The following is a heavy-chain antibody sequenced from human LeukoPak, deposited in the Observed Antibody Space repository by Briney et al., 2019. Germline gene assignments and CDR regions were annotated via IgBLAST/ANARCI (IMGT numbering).Heavy chain of an antibody. D-gene: IGHD6-19*01. CDR3: ARHYISGWSDC. J-gene: IGHJ5*01. CDR2: TYNIGST. V-gene: IGHV4-59*08. Sequence: SETLSLTCTVSGGSVSSYYWTWIRQPPGKGLEWIGYTYNIGSTNYNPSLKSRVTISVDTSKNQFSLKLSSVTAADTAVYYCARHYISGWSDCWGQGTLVTVSS. CDR1: GGSVSSYY.